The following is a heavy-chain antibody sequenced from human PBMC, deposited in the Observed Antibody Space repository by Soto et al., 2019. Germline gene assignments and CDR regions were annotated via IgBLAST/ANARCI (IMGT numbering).Heavy chain of an antibody. D-gene: IGHD2-21*01. CDR3: AGTQLAYCGGDCSAYYFDY. CDR2: IYYSGST. J-gene: IGHJ4*02. CDR1: GGSISSSSYY. Sequence: QLQLQESGPGLVKPSETMSLTCTVSGGSISSSSYYWGWIRQPPGKGLEWIGSIYYSGSTYYNPSLKSRVTISVDTSKNQFSLKLSSVTAADTAVYYCAGTQLAYCGGDCSAYYFDYWGQGTLVTVSS. V-gene: IGHV4-39*01.